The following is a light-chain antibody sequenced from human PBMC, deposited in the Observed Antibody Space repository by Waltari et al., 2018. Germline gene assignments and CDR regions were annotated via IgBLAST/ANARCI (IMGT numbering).Light chain of an antibody. V-gene: IGKV3-11*01. CDR1: QSVRSY. CDR3: LHRHKGPLT. J-gene: IGKJ4*01. CDR2: DAS. Sequence: IVLTQSPAPLSLYPGERATLSYRASQSVRSYLAWYQQKPGQTPRLLIHDASNMPTGIPSRFSGSGSGTDFTLTISSLEPEDFAVYYCLHRHKGPLTFGGGTKVEIK.